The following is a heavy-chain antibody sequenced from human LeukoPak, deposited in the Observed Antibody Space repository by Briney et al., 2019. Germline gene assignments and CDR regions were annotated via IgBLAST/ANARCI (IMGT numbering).Heavy chain of an antibody. CDR2: IHRTGRT. CDR1: GFSFTSGYY. CDR3: ARPGNHRLNRLDP. J-gene: IGHJ5*02. V-gene: IGHV4-38-2*01. D-gene: IGHD1-14*01. Sequence: PSETLSLTCGVSGFSFTSGYYWAWIRQPPGGGLEWIGSIHRTGRTDYNPSLKSRVTISVDTSKNHFYLNLSSVTAADTAVYYRARPGNHRLNRLDPWGRGTLVTVSS.